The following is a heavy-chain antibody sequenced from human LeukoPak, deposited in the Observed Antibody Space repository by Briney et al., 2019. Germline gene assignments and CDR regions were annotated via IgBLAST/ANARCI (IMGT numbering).Heavy chain of an antibody. CDR3: ARGGMRITNIGVVPSWFDP. J-gene: IGHJ5*02. Sequence: GMSLRLSCTVSGFRLFHYGIHWVRQAPGKGLEWMGGIIPIFGTANYAQKFQGRVTITADESTSTAYMELSSLRSEDTAVYYCARGGMRITNIGVVPSWFDPWGQGTLVTVSS. D-gene: IGHD3-3*01. CDR1: GFRLFHYG. CDR2: IIPIFGTA. V-gene: IGHV1-69*01.